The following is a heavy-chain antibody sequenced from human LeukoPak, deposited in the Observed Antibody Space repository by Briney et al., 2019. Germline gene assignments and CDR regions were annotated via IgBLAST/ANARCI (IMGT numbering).Heavy chain of an antibody. J-gene: IGHJ2*01. V-gene: IGHV4-61*05. CDR1: GGSISSSNYY. D-gene: IGHD5-18*01. CDR2: IYYSGST. CDR3: ASSNTAMVTGGYWYFDL. Sequence: PSETLSLTCTVSGGSISSSNYYWGWIRQPPGKGLEWIGYIYYSGSTNYNPSLKSRVTISVDTSKNQFSLKLSSVTAADTAVYYCASSNTAMVTGGYWYFDLWGRGTLVTVSS.